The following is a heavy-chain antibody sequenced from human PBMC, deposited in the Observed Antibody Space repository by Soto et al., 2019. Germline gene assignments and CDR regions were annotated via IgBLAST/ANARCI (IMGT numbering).Heavy chain of an antibody. CDR1: GGSFSGYY. V-gene: IGHV4-34*01. Sequence: LSETLSLTCAVYGGSFSGYYWSWIRQPPGEGLEWIGEINHSGSTNYNPSLKSRVTISVDTSKNQFSLKLSSVTAADTAVYYCARRGLGYIYGWGNAGANQNNWFDPWGQGTLVT. D-gene: IGHD5-18*01. CDR3: ARRGLGYIYGWGNAGANQNNWFDP. CDR2: INHSGST. J-gene: IGHJ5*02.